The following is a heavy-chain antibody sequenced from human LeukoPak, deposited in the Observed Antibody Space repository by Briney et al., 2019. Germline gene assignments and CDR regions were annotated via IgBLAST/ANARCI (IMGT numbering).Heavy chain of an antibody. Sequence: SVKVSCKASGGTFSSYAISWVRQAPGQGLEWMGGIIPIFGTANYAQKFQGRVTITTDESTSTAYMELSSLRSEDTAVYYCARGPIPVGIQLWLRFDYWGQGTLVAVSS. CDR1: GGTFSSYA. J-gene: IGHJ4*02. CDR3: ARGPIPVGIQLWLRFDY. CDR2: IIPIFGTA. D-gene: IGHD5-18*01. V-gene: IGHV1-69*05.